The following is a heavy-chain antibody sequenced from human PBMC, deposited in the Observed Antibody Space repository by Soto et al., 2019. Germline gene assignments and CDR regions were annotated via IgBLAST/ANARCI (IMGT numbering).Heavy chain of an antibody. V-gene: IGHV3-23*01. CDR1: GFTFSSYA. J-gene: IGHJ4*02. D-gene: IGHD2-21*02. CDR2: ISGSGGST. CDR3: AKDHLPVTAVSFDY. Sequence: GGSLRLSCAASGFTFSSYAMSWVRQAPGKGLEWVSAISGSGGSTYYADSGKGRFTISRDNSKNTLYLQMNSLRAEDTAVYYCAKDHLPVTAVSFDYWGQGTLVTVSS.